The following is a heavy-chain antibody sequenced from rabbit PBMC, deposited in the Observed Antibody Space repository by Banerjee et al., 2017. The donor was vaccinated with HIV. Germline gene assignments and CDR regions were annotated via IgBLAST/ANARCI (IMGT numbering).Heavy chain of an antibody. V-gene: IGHV1S45*01. Sequence: QEQLEESGGDLVKPEGSLTLTCTASGFSFSSSYWICWVRQAPGKGLEWIACIYAGYGTGTYYASWAKGRFTISKTSSNTVTLQMTSLTGADTATYFCARSGDITYGVGIGLWGQGTLVTVS. CDR1: GFSFSSSYW. J-gene: IGHJ4*01. CDR3: ARSGDITYGVGIGL. CDR2: IYAGYGTGT. D-gene: IGHD7-1*01.